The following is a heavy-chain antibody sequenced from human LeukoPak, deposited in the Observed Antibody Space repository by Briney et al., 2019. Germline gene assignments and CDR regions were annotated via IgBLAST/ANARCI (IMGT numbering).Heavy chain of an antibody. D-gene: IGHD2-15*01. CDR3: ARVLCSGGTCLDAFDI. V-gene: IGHV3-33*01. CDR1: GFTFSSYG. J-gene: IGHJ3*02. Sequence: SGGSLRLSCVASGFTFSSYGMYWVRQAPGKGLEWVAVIWYDESNKYYADSVKGRSTISRDNSKNTLYLQMNSLRAEDTAVYYCARVLCSGGTCLDAFDIWGQGTMVTVSS. CDR2: IWYDESNK.